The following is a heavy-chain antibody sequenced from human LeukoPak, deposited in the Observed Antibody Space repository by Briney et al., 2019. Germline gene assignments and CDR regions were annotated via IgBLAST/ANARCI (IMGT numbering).Heavy chain of an antibody. Sequence: GGSLRLSCAASGFTFSSYSMNWVRQAPGKGLEWVSSISSSSSYIYYADSVKGRFTISRDNAKNSLYLQMNSLRAEDTAVYYCARHGRSAVAGTGRDYWGQGTLVTVSS. J-gene: IGHJ4*02. CDR2: ISSSSSYI. V-gene: IGHV3-21*01. CDR1: GFTFSSYS. CDR3: ARHGRSAVAGTGRDY. D-gene: IGHD6-19*01.